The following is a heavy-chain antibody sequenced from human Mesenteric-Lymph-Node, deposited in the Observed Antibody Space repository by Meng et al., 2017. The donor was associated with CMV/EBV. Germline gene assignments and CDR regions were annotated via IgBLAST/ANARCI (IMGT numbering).Heavy chain of an antibody. CDR1: GFTFSSYS. V-gene: IGHV3-21*04. D-gene: IGHD6-13*01. CDR3: ARDVGSSSWYGYFDY. Sequence: GESLKISCAASGFTFSSYSMNWVRQAPGKGLEWVSSISSSSSYIYYADSVKGRFTISRDNAKNSLYLQMNSLRAEDTAVYYCARDVGSSSWYGYFDYWGQGTLVTVSS. CDR2: ISSSSSYI. J-gene: IGHJ4*02.